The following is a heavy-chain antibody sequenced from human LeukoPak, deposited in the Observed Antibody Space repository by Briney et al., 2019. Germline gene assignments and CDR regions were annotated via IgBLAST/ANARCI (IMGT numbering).Heavy chain of an antibody. J-gene: IGHJ4*02. V-gene: IGHV3-33*05. CDR2: LVYDERS. CDR1: GFPFSSYG. Sequence: GGSLRLSCAASGFPFSSYGMHWVRQAPGKGLEWVARLVYDERSDYANSVKGRFSISRDNSKNTLFLDMSDLRVEDTAVYYCARGSPSAIAVVVAADADWGYWGQGTLVTVSS. D-gene: IGHD2-15*01. CDR3: ARGSPSAIAVVVAADADWGY.